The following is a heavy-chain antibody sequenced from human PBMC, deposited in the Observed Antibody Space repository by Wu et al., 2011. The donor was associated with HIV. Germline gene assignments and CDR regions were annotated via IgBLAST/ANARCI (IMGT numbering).Heavy chain of an antibody. CDR3: AGGTTSWSLVDY. CDR2: GDSDT. V-gene: IGHV5-51*01. J-gene: IGHJ4*02. Sequence: GDSDTRYSPTFQGQVTISADKSISTAYLQWNSLKTSDTAMYYCAGGTTSWSLVDYWGQGTLVTVSS. D-gene: IGHD1-14*01.